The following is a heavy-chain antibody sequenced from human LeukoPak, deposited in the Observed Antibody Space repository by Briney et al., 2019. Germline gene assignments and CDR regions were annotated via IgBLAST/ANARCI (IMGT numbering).Heavy chain of an antibody. CDR3: ARALHDYGDQNYYYGMDV. CDR2: IIPILGIA. V-gene: IGHV1-69*04. D-gene: IGHD4-17*01. J-gene: IGHJ6*02. Sequence: GASMKVSCKASGGTFSSYAISWVRQAPGQGLEWMGRIIPILGIANYAQKFQGRVTITADKSTSTAYMELSSLRSEDTAVYYCARALHDYGDQNYYYGMDVWGQGTTVTVSS. CDR1: GGTFSSYA.